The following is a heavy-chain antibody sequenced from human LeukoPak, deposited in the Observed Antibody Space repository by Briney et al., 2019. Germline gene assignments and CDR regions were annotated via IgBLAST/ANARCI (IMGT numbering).Heavy chain of an antibody. V-gene: IGHV6-1*01. CDR3: ARRLTQYDCFDP. CDR1: GDSVSSNSVT. Sequence: SQTLSLTCAISGDSVSSNSVTWNWIRQSPSRGLEWLGRTYYRSTWYNDYAVSVRGRITVNPDTSKNQFSLHLNSVAPEDTAVYYCARRLTQYDCFDPRGQGILVTVSS. CDR2: TYYRSTWYN. D-gene: IGHD2-2*01. J-gene: IGHJ5*02.